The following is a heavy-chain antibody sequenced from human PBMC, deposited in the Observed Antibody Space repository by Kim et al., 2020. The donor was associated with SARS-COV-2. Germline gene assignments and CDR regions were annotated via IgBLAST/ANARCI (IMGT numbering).Heavy chain of an antibody. D-gene: IGHD2-15*01. Sequence: ASVKVSCKASGYSFSTYYINWVRQAPGQGLEWMGIINPRGGTSRYAQKFQGRITLTRDTATTTVYMELSSIRSQDTAVYYCARGGDSLAVVAGTDPFDLWGQGTMVTVSS. CDR1: GYSFSTYY. CDR3: ARGGDSLAVVAGTDPFDL. V-gene: IGHV1-46*01. J-gene: IGHJ3*01. CDR2: INPRGGTS.